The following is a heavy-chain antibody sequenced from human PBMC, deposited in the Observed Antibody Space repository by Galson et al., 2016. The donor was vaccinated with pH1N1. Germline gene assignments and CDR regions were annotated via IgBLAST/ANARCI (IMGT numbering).Heavy chain of an antibody. D-gene: IGHD4-17*01. CDR2: ITWNSHVI. Sequence: SLRLSCAASGFTFDAFAMHWVRQVPGKGLEWVSVITWNSHVIDYAGSVKGRFTISRDNARNSLYLQMNNLRPEDTAFYYCAKDHCSHGDTNCFYFDLWGRGTLVTVSS. J-gene: IGHJ2*01. V-gene: IGHV3-9*01. CDR3: AKDHCSHGDTNCFYFDL. CDR1: GFTFDAFA.